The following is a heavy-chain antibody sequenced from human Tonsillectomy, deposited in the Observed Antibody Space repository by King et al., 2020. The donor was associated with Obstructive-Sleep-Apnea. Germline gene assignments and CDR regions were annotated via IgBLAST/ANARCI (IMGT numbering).Heavy chain of an antibody. CDR1: GYTFMTYG. CDR2: ISTYNGNT. D-gene: IGHD4-17*01. V-gene: IGHV1-18*01. CDR3: ARDHLGDYVEGYYYSYGMDV. J-gene: IGHJ6*02. Sequence: QLVQSGAEVKKPGASVKVSCKASGYTFMTYGITWVRQAPGQGLEWMGWISTYNGNTNYAQKVQDRVTMTTDTSTSTAYMELRSLRSDDTAVYYCARDHLGDYVEGYYYSYGMDVWGQGPTVTVSS.